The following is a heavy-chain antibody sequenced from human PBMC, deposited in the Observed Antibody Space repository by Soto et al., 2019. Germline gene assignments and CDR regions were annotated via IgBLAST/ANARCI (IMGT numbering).Heavy chain of an antibody. D-gene: IGHD2-15*01. CDR3: ARVGGYCSGGSCYWFDP. CDR2: IIPIFGTA. CDR1: GGTFSSYA. J-gene: IGHJ5*02. V-gene: IGHV1-69*13. Sequence: ASVEVSCKASGGTFSSYAISWVRQAPGQGLEWMGGIIPIFGTANYAQKFQGRVTITADESTSTAYMELSSLRSEDTAVYYCARVGGYCSGGSCYWFDPWGQGTLVTVSS.